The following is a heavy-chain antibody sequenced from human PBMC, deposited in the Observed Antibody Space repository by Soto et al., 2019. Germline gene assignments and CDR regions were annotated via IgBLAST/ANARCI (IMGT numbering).Heavy chain of an antibody. D-gene: IGHD2-2*01. CDR3: AREDSIIIPAVSDF. CDR2: ISKSDYT. CDR1: GFAFNNYG. Sequence: GSLRLSCTVSGFAFNNYGINWVRQAPGKGLEWVSSISKSDYTYYSDSVKGRFAISRDNAKSSVSLQMNTLRVEDTAVYYCAREDSIIIPAVSDFWGQGTLITVSS. J-gene: IGHJ4*02. V-gene: IGHV3-21*01.